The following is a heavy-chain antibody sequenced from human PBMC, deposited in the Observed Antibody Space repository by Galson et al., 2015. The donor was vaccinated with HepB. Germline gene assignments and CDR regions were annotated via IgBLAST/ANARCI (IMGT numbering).Heavy chain of an antibody. CDR3: SIWGSGSYSLCDY. CDR2: ISGSGGST. CDR1: GFTFSSYA. D-gene: IGHD3-10*01. J-gene: IGHJ4*02. V-gene: IGHV3-23*01. Sequence: SLRLSCAASGFTFSSYAMSWVRQAPGKGLEWVSAISGSGGSTYYADSVKGRFTISRDNSKNTLYLQMNSLRAEDTAVYYCSIWGSGSYSLCDYWGQGTLVTVSS.